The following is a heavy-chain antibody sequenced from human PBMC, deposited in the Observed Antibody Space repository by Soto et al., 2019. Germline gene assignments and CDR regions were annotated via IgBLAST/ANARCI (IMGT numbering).Heavy chain of an antibody. V-gene: IGHV1-69*06. D-gene: IGHD6-13*01. J-gene: IGHJ6*02. CDR2: IIPIFGTA. Sequence: SVKVSCKASGGTFSSYAISWVRQAPGQGLEWMGGIIPIFGTANYAQKFQGRVTITADKSTSTAYMELSSLRSEDTAVYYCARVRSSSSWYGGTDVWGQGTTVTVSS. CDR1: GGTFSSYA. CDR3: ARVRSSSSWYGGTDV.